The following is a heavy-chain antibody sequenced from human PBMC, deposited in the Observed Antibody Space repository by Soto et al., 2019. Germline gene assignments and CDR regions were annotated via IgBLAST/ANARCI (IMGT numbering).Heavy chain of an antibody. J-gene: IGHJ4*02. Sequence: QVQLVQSGGGVVQPGRSLRLSCAASGFNFNTYFMHWVRQAPGKGLEWVAMIFPNGRDKEYAESVKCRFTISRDNSNNSMYLQMDSLRPEDTAVYYCARDDEHGSNCDPAYWGQGALVTVSS. V-gene: IGHV3-30*13. CDR3: ARDDEHGSNCDPAY. CDR1: GFNFNTYF. CDR2: IFPNGRDK. D-gene: IGHD1-26*01.